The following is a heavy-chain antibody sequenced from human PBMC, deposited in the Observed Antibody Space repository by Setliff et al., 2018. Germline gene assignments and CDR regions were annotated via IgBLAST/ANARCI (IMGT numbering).Heavy chain of an antibody. Sequence: SETLSLTCTVYGGSFSDYYWGWIRQPPGKGLEWIAEINHSGSTNYNPSLKSRVTISVDTSKNQFSLKLSSVTAADTAVYYCARGSSSGTYYYYYYGMDVWGQGTTVTVSS. D-gene: IGHD6-6*01. CDR2: INHSGST. J-gene: IGHJ6*02. CDR1: GGSFSDYY. V-gene: IGHV4-34*01. CDR3: ARGSSSGTYYYYYYGMDV.